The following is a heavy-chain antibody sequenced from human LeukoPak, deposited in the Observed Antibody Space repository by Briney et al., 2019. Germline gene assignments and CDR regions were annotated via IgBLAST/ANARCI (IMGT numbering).Heavy chain of an antibody. V-gene: IGHV3-23*01. CDR3: AKWKYSNSGIDDY. CDR2: ISGRDAGT. D-gene: IGHD6-6*01. Sequence: PGGSLRLSCAASGFTFSSYAMSWVRQAPGKGLEWVSAISGRDAGTYYADSVKGRFTISRDISKNTLCLQMNSLRAEDTAIYYCAKWKYSNSGIDDYRGQGTLVTVSS. J-gene: IGHJ4*02. CDR1: GFTFSSYA.